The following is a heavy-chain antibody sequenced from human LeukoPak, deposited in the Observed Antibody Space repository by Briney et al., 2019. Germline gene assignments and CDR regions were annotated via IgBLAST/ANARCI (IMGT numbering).Heavy chain of an antibody. J-gene: IGHJ3*02. D-gene: IGHD6-25*01. CDR1: GGSFSGYY. CDR2: INHSGST. Sequence: SETLSLTCAVYGGSFSGYYWSWVRQPPGKGREWIGEINHSGSTNYNPSLTSRVTISVDTSTNQFSLKLSSVTAADTAVYYCARLAAFDAFDIWGQGTMVTVSS. CDR3: ARLAAFDAFDI. V-gene: IGHV4-34*01.